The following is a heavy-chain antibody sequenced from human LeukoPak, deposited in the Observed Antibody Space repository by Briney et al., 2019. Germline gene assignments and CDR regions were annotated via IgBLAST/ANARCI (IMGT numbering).Heavy chain of an antibody. D-gene: IGHD3-9*01. Sequence: ASVKVSCKASCYTFTRYGISWVRQAPGQGLEWMGWISAYNGNTNYAQKLQGRVTMTTDTSTSTAYMELRSLRSDDTAVYYCARLPHYDILTGYYISGFDYWGQGTLVTVSS. CDR3: ARLPHYDILTGYYISGFDY. CDR1: CYTFTRYG. J-gene: IGHJ4*02. CDR2: ISAYNGNT. V-gene: IGHV1-18*04.